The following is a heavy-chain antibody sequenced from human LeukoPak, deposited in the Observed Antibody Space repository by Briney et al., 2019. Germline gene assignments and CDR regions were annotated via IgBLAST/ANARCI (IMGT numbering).Heavy chain of an antibody. V-gene: IGHV1-2*02. Sequence: ASVKVSCKASGYTFTCHYIHWVRQAPGQGPEGMGWIYPISGGTNYAQTFEGRVSLTRDTAISKAYMELSGLRSEDTAVYYCARDKLRITIFGLVTPESNYYYYYMDVWGKGTTVTVS. J-gene: IGHJ6*03. CDR3: ARDKLRITIFGLVTPESNYYYYYMDV. D-gene: IGHD3-3*01. CDR1: GYTFTCHY. CDR2: IYPISGGT.